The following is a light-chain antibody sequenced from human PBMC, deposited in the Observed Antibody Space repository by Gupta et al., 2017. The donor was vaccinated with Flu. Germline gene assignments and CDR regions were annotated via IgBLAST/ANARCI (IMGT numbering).Light chain of an antibody. CDR1: RSLLFSSSNKNY. CDR2: WAS. CDR3: QQYDYTPLT. J-gene: IGKJ4*01. V-gene: IGKV4-1*01. Sequence: DIVMTQSPESLAVSLGERATINCKSSRSLLFSSSNKNYLAWYQQKPGQPPKLLIYWASTRESGVPDRISGSGSGTDFTLTISSLQAEDVAVYYCQQYDYTPLTFGGGTKVEVK.